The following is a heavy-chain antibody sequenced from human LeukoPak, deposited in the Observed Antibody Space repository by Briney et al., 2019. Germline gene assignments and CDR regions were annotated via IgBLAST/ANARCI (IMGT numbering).Heavy chain of an antibody. Sequence: SVKVSCKASGGTFSSYAISWVRQAPGQGLEWMGRIIPIFGTANYAQKFQGRVTITTDESTSTAYTELSSLRSEDTAVYYCARDRLDSSGYYYEMGFDPWGQGTLVTVSS. D-gene: IGHD3-22*01. CDR3: ARDRLDSSGYYYEMGFDP. V-gene: IGHV1-69*05. CDR1: GGTFSSYA. J-gene: IGHJ5*02. CDR2: IIPIFGTA.